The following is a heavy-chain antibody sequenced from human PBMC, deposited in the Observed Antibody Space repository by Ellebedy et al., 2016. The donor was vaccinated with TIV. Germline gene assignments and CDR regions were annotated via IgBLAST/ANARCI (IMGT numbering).Heavy chain of an antibody. V-gene: IGHV3-33*01. CDR2: IHYDGTEK. CDR3: ARVQGTLYYFDY. CDR1: GFTLSTYG. D-gene: IGHD3-16*01. J-gene: IGHJ4*02. Sequence: PGGSLRLSCAASGFTLSTYGMHWVRQAPGKGLEWVAVIHYDGTEKHYGDSVKGRFTISRDNSKNTLYLQMNSLRAEDTAVYYCARVQGTLYYFDYWGQGTLVTVSS.